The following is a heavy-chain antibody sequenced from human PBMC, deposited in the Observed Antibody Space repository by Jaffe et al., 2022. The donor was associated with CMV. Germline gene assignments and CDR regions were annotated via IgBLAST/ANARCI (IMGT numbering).Heavy chain of an antibody. CDR2: IKQDGSEK. Sequence: EVQLVESGGGLVQPGGSLRLSCAASGFTFSSYWMSWVRQAPGKGLEWVANIKQDGSEKYYVDSVKGRFTISRDNAKNSLYLQMNSLRAEDTAVYYCARSLQKGGDYYDSSGYYDDFDYWGQGTLVTVSS. D-gene: IGHD3-22*01. V-gene: IGHV3-7*01. J-gene: IGHJ4*02. CDR1: GFTFSSYW. CDR3: ARSLQKGGDYYDSSGYYDDFDY.